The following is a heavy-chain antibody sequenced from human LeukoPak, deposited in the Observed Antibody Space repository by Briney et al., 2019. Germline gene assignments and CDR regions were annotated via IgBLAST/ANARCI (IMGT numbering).Heavy chain of an antibody. CDR2: IYYSGST. CDR1: GGSISSYF. D-gene: IGHD3-10*01. Sequence: KASETLSLTCTVSGGSISSYFWSWIRQPPGKGLEWIGYIYYSGSTNYNPSLKSRVTISVDTSKNQFSLKLSSVTAADTAVYYCARGNPGFDYWGQGTLVTVSS. V-gene: IGHV4-59*01. CDR3: ARGNPGFDY. J-gene: IGHJ4*02.